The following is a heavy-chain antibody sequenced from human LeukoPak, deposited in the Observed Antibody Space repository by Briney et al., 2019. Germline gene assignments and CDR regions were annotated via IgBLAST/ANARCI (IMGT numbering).Heavy chain of an antibody. D-gene: IGHD6-19*01. V-gene: IGHV1-18*01. CDR1: GYTLTSYG. CDR3: ARGGSGWCIDN. Sequence: ASVKVSCKASGYTLTSYGISWVRQAPGQGLEWMGWISAHNGDTNYAQKLQGRVTMTIDTSTSTAYMELKSLRSDDTAVYYCARGGSGWCIDNWGQGTLVTVSS. CDR2: ISAHNGDT. J-gene: IGHJ4*02.